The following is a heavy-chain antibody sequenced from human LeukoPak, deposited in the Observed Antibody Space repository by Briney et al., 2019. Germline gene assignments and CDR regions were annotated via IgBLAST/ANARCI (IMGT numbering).Heavy chain of an antibody. CDR3: ARDCSSTSCYYGFDP. CDR2: INPNSGGT. V-gene: IGHV1-2*06. Sequence: ASVKVSCKASGYTFTGYYMHWVRQAPGQGLEWMGRINPNSGGTNYAQKFQGRVTMTRDTSISTAYMELSRLRSDDTAVYYCARDCSSTSCYYGFDPWGQGTLVTVSS. D-gene: IGHD2-2*01. J-gene: IGHJ5*02. CDR1: GYTFTGYY.